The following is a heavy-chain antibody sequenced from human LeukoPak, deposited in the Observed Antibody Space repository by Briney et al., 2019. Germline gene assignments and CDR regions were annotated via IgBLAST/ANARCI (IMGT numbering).Heavy chain of an antibody. CDR3: AAWTDRGYNY. J-gene: IGHJ4*02. CDR1: GFTFSRSW. Sequence: GGSLRLSCAASGFTFSRSWMNWVRQAPGKGLEWVANINPDGTEKRFVDSVRGRFTMSRDNAQNLLYLQMNSLRVEDTATFFCAAWTDRGYNYWGQGTVVTVSS. V-gene: IGHV3-7*01. D-gene: IGHD5-24*01. CDR2: INPDGTEK.